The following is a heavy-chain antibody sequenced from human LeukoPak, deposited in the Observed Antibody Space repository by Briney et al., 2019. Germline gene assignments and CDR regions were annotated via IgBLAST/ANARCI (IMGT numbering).Heavy chain of an antibody. Sequence: SETLSLTCTVSGGSISSHYWSWIRQPPGKGLEWIGYIYYSGSTNYNPSLKSRVTISVDTSKNQFSLKLSSVTAADTAVYYCARTWGFTSIRFDNWGQGTLVTVSS. CDR2: IYYSGST. D-gene: IGHD6-13*01. J-gene: IGHJ4*02. CDR3: ARTWGFTSIRFDN. CDR1: GGSISSHY. V-gene: IGHV4-59*11.